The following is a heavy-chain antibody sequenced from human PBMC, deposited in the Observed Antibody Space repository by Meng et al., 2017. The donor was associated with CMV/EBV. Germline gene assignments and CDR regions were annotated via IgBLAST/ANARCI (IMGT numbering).Heavy chain of an antibody. D-gene: IGHD3/OR15-3a*01. CDR2: ISGSGGST. V-gene: IGHV3-23*01. CDR3: AKQDSGGFDP. CDR1: GFTFSSYA. J-gene: IGHJ5*02. Sequence: GESLKISCAASGFTFSSYAMSWVRQAPGKGLEWVSAISGSGGSTYYADSVKGRFTISRDNSKNTLYLQINSLRAEDTAVYYCAKQDSGGFDPWGQGTLVTVSS.